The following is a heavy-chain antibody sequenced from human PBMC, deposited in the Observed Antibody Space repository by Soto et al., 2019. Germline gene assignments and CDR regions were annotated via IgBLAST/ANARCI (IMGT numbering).Heavy chain of an antibody. CDR2: IYHSGST. D-gene: IGHD6-13*01. V-gene: IGHV4-4*02. CDR1: GGSISSSNW. Sequence: SETLSLTCAVSGGSISSSNWWSWVRQPPGKGLEWIGEIYHSGSTNYNPSLKSRVTISVDTSKNQFSLKLSSVTAADTAVYYCATGFIAGQIDYWGQGTLVTVSS. CDR3: ATGFIAGQIDY. J-gene: IGHJ4*02.